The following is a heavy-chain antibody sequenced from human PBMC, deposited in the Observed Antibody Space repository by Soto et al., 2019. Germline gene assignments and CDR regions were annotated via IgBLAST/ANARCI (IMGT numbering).Heavy chain of an antibody. CDR2: ISGSGGST. V-gene: IGHV3-23*01. CDR3: AKGHVLLWFGELPNYYMDV. J-gene: IGHJ6*03. D-gene: IGHD3-10*01. CDR1: GFTFSSYA. Sequence: GGSLRLSCAASGFTFSSYAMSRVRQAPGKGLEWVSAISGSGGSTYYADSVKGRFTISRDNSKNTLYLQMNSLRAEDTAVYYCAKGHVLLWFGELPNYYMDVWGKGTTVTVSS.